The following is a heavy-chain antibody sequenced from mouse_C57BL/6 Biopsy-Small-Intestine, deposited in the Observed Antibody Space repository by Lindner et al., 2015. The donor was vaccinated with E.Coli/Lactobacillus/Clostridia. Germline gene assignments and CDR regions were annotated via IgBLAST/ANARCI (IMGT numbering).Heavy chain of an antibody. CDR2: IYPGSGNT. CDR1: GYMFTDYY. D-gene: IGHD1-3*01. V-gene: IGHV1-84*01. J-gene: IGHJ3*01. CDR3: TKPLSGAFPS. Sequence: VQLQESGPELVKPGASVKISCKASGYMFTDYYINWLKQGPGQGLEWIGWIYPGSGNTKYNEKFKDKATLTVETSSSTAYIQLSSLTSEDSAVYFCTKPLSGAFPSWGQGTLVTVSA.